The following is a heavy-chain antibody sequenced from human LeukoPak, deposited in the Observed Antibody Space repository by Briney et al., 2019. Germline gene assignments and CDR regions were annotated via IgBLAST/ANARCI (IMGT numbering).Heavy chain of an antibody. D-gene: IGHD6-25*01. Sequence: SETLSLTCTVSGGSISSGSYYWSWIRQPAGKGLEWIGRIYTSGSTNYNPSLKSRVTISVDTSKNQFSLKLSSVTAADTAVYYCASFSVTPATTAFDIWGQGTMVTVSS. CDR3: ASFSVTPATTAFDI. J-gene: IGHJ3*02. CDR1: GGSISSGSYY. V-gene: IGHV4-61*02. CDR2: IYTSGST.